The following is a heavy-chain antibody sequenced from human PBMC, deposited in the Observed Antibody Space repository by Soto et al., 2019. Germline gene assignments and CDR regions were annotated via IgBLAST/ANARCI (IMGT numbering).Heavy chain of an antibody. V-gene: IGHV4-34*01. CDR3: ARAVVEPAAISDWFDP. CDR1: GGSFSGYY. CDR2: INHSGST. D-gene: IGHD2-2*02. J-gene: IGHJ5*02. Sequence: QVQLQQWGAGLLKPSETLSLTCAVYGGSFSGYYWSWIRQPPGKGLEWIGEINHSGSTNYNPSLKSRVTISVDTSKNQFSLKLSSVTAADTAVYYCARAVVEPAAISDWFDPWGQGTLVTVSS.